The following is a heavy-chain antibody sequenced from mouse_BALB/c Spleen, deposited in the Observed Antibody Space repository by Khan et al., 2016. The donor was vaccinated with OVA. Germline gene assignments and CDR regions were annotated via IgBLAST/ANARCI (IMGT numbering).Heavy chain of an antibody. D-gene: IGHD1-2*01. V-gene: IGHV3-2*02. J-gene: IGHJ2*01. Sequence: EVKLKESGPGLVKPSQSLSLTCTVTGYSITSGYGWNWIRQFPGNKLEWMGYISYSGSTNYNPSLKSRISITRDTYKNQFFLQLNSVTTEDTATYYCARTARIKYWGQGTTLTVSS. CDR1: GYSITSGYG. CDR3: ARTARIKY. CDR2: ISYSGST.